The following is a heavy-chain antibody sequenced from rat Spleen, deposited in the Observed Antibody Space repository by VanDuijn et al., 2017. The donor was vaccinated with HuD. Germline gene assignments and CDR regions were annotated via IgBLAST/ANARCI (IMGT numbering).Heavy chain of an antibody. Sequence: EVQLVESGGGLVQPGRSLKLSCAASGFTFSDYNMAWVRQAPKKGLEWVATIIYDASRTYYRDSVKGRFTISRDNAKTTLDLQMDSLRSEDTATYYCTLTTHFDYWGQGVMVTVSS. CDR3: TLTTHFDY. V-gene: IGHV5S10*01. CDR1: GFTFSDYN. J-gene: IGHJ2*01. CDR2: IIYDASRT. D-gene: IGHD1-10*01.